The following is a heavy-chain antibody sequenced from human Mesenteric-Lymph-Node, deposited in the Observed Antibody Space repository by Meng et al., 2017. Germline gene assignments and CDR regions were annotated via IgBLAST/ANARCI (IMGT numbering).Heavy chain of an antibody. D-gene: IGHD3-22*01. Sequence: GGSLRLSCAASGFTFSNYDMHWVRQATGKGLEWVSAIGTAGDTYYPGSVKGRFTISRDNSKNTLYLQMNSLRAEDTAVYYCAHSSGYYYYFDYWGQGTLVTVSS. J-gene: IGHJ4*02. CDR2: IGTAGDT. CDR3: AHSSGYYYYFDY. V-gene: IGHV3-13*01. CDR1: GFTFSNYD.